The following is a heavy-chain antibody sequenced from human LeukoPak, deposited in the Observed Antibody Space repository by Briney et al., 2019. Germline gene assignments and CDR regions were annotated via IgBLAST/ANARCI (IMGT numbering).Heavy chain of an antibody. CDR2: IYYSGLT. CDR3: ARQWSSNYYFQLNLDY. D-gene: IGHD4-11*01. J-gene: IGHJ4*02. Sequence: SSETLSLTCTVSGGSISSSSYYWGWIRQPPGKGLQWIGSIYYSGLTYYNPSLKSRVTISVDTSKNQFSLKLSSVTAADTAVYYCARQWSSNYYFQLNLDYWGQGALVTVSS. V-gene: IGHV4-39*01. CDR1: GGSISSSSYY.